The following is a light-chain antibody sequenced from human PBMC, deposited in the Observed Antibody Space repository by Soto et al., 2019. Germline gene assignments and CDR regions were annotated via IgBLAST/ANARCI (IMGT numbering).Light chain of an antibody. CDR1: QSVSSS. CDR3: QQRSDWHPSLT. V-gene: IGKV3-11*01. J-gene: IGKJ4*01. CDR2: ATS. Sequence: EIVLTQSPATLSLSPGERATLSCRASQSVSSSLAWYQHKPGQAPRLLIYATSHRATDIPTRFSGSGSETDFTLTISSLEPEDLAVYYCQQRSDWHPSLTFGGGTKVEIK.